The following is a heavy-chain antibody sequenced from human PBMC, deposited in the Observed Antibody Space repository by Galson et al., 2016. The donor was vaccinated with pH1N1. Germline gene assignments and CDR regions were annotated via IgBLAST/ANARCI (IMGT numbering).Heavy chain of an antibody. CDR3: ARQIGGGGNV. V-gene: IGHV3-7*03. CDR2: IKEDGSQE. CDR1: GFTFSDYW. J-gene: IGHJ6*02. Sequence: SLRLSCAASGFTFSDYWMTWVRQAPGKGLEWVANIKEDGSQEHYVDFVKGRFTISRDNAKNTLYLQMNSLRVEDTAVYYCARQIGGGGNVWGQGTTVTVSS. D-gene: IGHD3-16*01.